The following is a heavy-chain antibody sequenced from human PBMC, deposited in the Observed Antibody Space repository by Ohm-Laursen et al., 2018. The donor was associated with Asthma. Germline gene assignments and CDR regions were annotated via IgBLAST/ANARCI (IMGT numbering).Heavy chain of an antibody. V-gene: IGHV3-30*03. Sequence: SLRLSCAASGFTFSSYGMHWVRQAPGKGLEWVAVISYDGSNKYYADSVKGRFTISRDNSKNTLYLQMNSLRAEDTAVYYCARDVGDYAYYYYGMDVWGQGTTVTVSS. CDR2: ISYDGSNK. D-gene: IGHD4-17*01. CDR3: ARDVGDYAYYYYGMDV. J-gene: IGHJ6*02. CDR1: GFTFSSYG.